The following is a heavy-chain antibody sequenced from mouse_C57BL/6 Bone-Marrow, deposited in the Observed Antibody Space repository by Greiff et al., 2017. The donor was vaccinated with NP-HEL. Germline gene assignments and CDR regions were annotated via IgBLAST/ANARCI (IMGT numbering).Heavy chain of an antibody. D-gene: IGHD1-1*01. CDR2: ISYDGSN. V-gene: IGHV3-6*01. Sequence: VQLKQSGPGLVKPSQSLSLTCSVTGYSITSGYYWNWIRQFPGNKLEWMGYISYDGSNNYNPSLKNRISITRDTSKNQFFLKLNSVTTEDTATYYCARGDYYYGVYYAMDCWGQGTSVTVSS. CDR3: ARGDYYYGVYYAMDC. CDR1: GYSITSGYY. J-gene: IGHJ4*01.